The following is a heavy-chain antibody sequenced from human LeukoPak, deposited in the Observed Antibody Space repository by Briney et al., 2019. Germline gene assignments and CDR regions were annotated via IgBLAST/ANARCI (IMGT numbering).Heavy chain of an antibody. D-gene: IGHD4-11*01. V-gene: IGHV4-31*11. CDR1: GGSISSGGYY. CDR2: IYYSGST. CDR3: ARDRGYSNSPLDD. J-gene: IGHJ4*02. Sequence: MPSETLSLTCAVSGGSISSGGYYWSWIRQHPGKGLEWIGYIYYSGSTYYNPSLKSRVTISVDTSKNQFSLKLSSVTAADTAVYYCARDRGYSNSPLDDWGQGTLVTVSS.